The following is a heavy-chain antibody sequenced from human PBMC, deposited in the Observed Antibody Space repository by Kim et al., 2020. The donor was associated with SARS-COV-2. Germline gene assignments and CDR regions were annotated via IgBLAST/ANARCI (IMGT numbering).Heavy chain of an antibody. V-gene: IGHV4-34*01. CDR3: ARGEYSYGRGYYFDY. D-gene: IGHD5-18*01. CDR2: INHSGST. J-gene: IGHJ4*02. Sequence: SETLSLTCAVYGGSFSGYYWSWIRQPPGKGLEWIGEINHSGSTNYNPSLKSRVTISVDTSKNQFSLKLSSVTAADTAVYYCARGEYSYGRGYYFDYWGQGTLVTVSS. CDR1: GGSFSGYY.